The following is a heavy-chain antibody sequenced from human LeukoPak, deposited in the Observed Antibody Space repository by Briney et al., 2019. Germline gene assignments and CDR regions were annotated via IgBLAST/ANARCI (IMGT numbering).Heavy chain of an antibody. CDR1: GYTFTGYY. CDR2: INPNSGGT. D-gene: IGHD6-6*01. J-gene: IGHJ6*03. V-gene: IGHV1-2*02. CDR3: ARDQPDSSSRSYYYYYYMDV. Sequence: GASVKVSCKASGYTFTGYYMHWVRQAPGQGLEWMGWINPNSGGTNYAQKFQGRVTMTRDTSISTAYMELSRLRSDDTAVYYCARDQPDSSSRSYYYYYYMDVWGKGTTVTVSS.